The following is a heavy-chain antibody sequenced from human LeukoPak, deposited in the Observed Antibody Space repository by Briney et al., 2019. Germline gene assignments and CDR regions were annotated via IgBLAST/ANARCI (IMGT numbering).Heavy chain of an antibody. CDR1: GFTFSSNS. CDR3: ARTNYYDSSGYYSPRLDY. V-gene: IGHV3-48*04. J-gene: IGHJ4*02. CDR2: ISSSSSTI. D-gene: IGHD3-22*01. Sequence: PGGSLRLSCAASGFTFSSNSMNWVRQAPGKGLEWVSYISSSSSTIYYADSVKGRFTISRDNAKNSLYLQMNSLRAEDTAVYYCARTNYYDSSGYYSPRLDYWGQGTLVTVSS.